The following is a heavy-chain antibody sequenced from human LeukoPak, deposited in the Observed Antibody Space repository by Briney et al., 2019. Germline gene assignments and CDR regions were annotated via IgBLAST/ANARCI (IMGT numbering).Heavy chain of an antibody. CDR1: AGSISSYY. J-gene: IGHJ4*02. Sequence: SETLSLTCSVSAGSISSYYWSWIRQPPGKGLEWIGYIYYSGSTDYNPSLKSRVTISVDTSKNQFSLKLSSVTAADTAVYYCARGGTWIQLWFFDYWGQGTLVTVSS. D-gene: IGHD5-18*01. V-gene: IGHV4-59*01. CDR3: ARGGTWIQLWFFDY. CDR2: IYYSGST.